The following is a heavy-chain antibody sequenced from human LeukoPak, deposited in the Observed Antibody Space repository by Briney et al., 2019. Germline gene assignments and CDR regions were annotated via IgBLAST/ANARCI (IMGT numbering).Heavy chain of an antibody. V-gene: IGHV4-38-2*01. Sequence: SETLSLTCAVSGYSISSGYYWGWIRQPPGEGLEWIGSIYHSGSTYYNPSLKSRVTISVDTSKNQFSLKLSSVTAADTAVYYCASDVLLWFGELSALMDVWGKGTTVTVSS. CDR2: IYHSGST. CDR3: ASDVLLWFGELSALMDV. D-gene: IGHD3-10*01. J-gene: IGHJ6*03. CDR1: GYSISSGYY.